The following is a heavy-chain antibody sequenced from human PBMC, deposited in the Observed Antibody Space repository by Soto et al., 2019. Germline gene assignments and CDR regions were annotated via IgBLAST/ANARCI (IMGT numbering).Heavy chain of an antibody. CDR3: ARDIAPPRTTVTIGGFDP. CDR2: ISYDGSNK. D-gene: IGHD4-17*01. V-gene: IGHV3-30-3*01. Sequence: QVQLVESGGGVVQPGRSLRLSCAASGFTFSSYAMHWVRQAPGKGLEWVAVISYDGSNKYYADSVKGRFTISRDNSKNTLYLQMNSLRAEDTAVYYCARDIAPPRTTVTIGGFDPWGQGTLVTVSS. J-gene: IGHJ5*02. CDR1: GFTFSSYA.